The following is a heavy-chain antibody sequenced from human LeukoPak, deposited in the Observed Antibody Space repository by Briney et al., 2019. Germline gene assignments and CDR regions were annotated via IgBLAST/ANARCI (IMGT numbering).Heavy chain of an antibody. CDR3: ATPYSDYWSGYSGH. CDR2: ISYDGSNK. J-gene: IGHJ4*02. V-gene: IGHV3-30-3*01. CDR1: GFTFSSYA. D-gene: IGHD3-3*01. Sequence: GGSLRLSCAASGFTFSSYAMHWVRQAPGKGLEWVAVISYDGSNKYYADSVKGRFTISRDNAKNSLYLQMNSLRVEDTAVYYCATPYSDYWSGYSGHWGQGTLVTVSS.